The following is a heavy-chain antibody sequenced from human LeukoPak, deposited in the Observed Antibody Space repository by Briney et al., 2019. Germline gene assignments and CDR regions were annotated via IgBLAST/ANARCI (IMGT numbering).Heavy chain of an antibody. CDR3: AKAVGYSYGVDFDY. D-gene: IGHD5-18*01. V-gene: IGHV3-43*02. J-gene: IGHJ4*02. CDR2: ISGDGGST. Sequence: PGGSLRLSCAASGFTFDGYAMHWVRQAPGKGLEWVSLISGDGGSTYYADSVKGRFTISRDNSKNSLYLQMNSLRTEDTALYYCAKAVGYSYGVDFDYWGQGTLVTVSS. CDR1: GFTFDGYA.